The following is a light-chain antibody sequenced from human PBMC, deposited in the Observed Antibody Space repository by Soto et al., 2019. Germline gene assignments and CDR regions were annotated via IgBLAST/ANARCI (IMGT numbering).Light chain of an antibody. Sequence: DIQMTQSPSSLSASVGDRVTITCQASHDIKKFLNWFQEKPGKAPELLIYDASNLQTGVPSRFSGSGSGTHFTFTISSLQPEDIATYYCQRYYSLPPTFGQGTRLDIK. J-gene: IGKJ5*01. CDR1: HDIKKF. CDR2: DAS. CDR3: QRYYSLPPT. V-gene: IGKV1-33*01.